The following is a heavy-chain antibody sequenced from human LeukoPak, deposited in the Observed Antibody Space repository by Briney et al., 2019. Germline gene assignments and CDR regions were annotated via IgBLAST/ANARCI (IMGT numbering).Heavy chain of an antibody. CDR2: IYPGDSDT. CDR1: GYSFTSYW. V-gene: IGHV5-51*01. Sequence: GESLKISCKGSGYSFTSYWNGWVRQMPGKGLEWMGIIYPGDSDTRYSPSFQGQVTISADKSISTAYLQWSSLKASDTAMYYCARQRKTYYYGSGSYTSNWFDPWGQGTLVTVSS. J-gene: IGHJ5*02. CDR3: ARQRKTYYYGSGSYTSNWFDP. D-gene: IGHD3-10*01.